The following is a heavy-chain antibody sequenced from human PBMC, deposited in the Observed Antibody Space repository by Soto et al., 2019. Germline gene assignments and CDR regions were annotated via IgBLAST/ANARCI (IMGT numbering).Heavy chain of an antibody. V-gene: IGHV4-39*01. CDR2: FYYSGST. Sequence: SETLSLTCTVSGGSISSSSYSWGWIRQPPGKGPEWIGTFYYSGSTYYNPSLNSRVTISVDTTKNQFFLKLNSVTAADTAVYYCARLQGYCIDSRCSGHYALDAWGQGTTVT. D-gene: IGHD2-15*01. CDR1: GGSISSSSYS. CDR3: ARLQGYCIDSRCSGHYALDA. J-gene: IGHJ6*02.